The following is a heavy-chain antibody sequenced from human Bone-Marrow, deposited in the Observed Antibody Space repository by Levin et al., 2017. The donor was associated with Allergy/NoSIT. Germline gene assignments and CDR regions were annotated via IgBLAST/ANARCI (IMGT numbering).Heavy chain of an antibody. J-gene: IGHJ4*02. CDR2: ISGSGGST. CDR1: GFTFSSYA. V-gene: IGHV3-23*01. CDR3: AKDTSGSTTRYFDY. Sequence: GGSLRLSCAASGFTFSSYAMNWVRQAPGKGLEWVSAISGSGGSTYYADSVKGRFTISRDNSKNTLYLQMNSLRAEDTAVYYCAKDTSGSTTRYFDYWGRGTPVTVSS. D-gene: IGHD5/OR15-5a*01.